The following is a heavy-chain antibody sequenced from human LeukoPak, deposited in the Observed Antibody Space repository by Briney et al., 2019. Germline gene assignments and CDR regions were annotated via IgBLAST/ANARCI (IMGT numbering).Heavy chain of an antibody. CDR2: MNPNSGNT. Sequence: GASVKVSCRASAYTYTSYDINWVRQATGQGLEWMGWMNPNSGNTGYAQKFQGRVTMTRNTSISTDYMELSSLRSEDTAVYYCARGRSSSWYRRWFDPWGQGTLVTVSS. J-gene: IGHJ5*02. CDR1: AYTYTSYD. D-gene: IGHD6-13*01. V-gene: IGHV1-8*01. CDR3: ARGRSSSWYRRWFDP.